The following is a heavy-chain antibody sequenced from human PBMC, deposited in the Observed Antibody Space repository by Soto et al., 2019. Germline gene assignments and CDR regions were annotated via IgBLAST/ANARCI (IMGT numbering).Heavy chain of an antibody. CDR2: ISWNSGSI. Sequence: EVQLVESGGGLVQPGRSLRLSCAASGFTFDDYAMHWVRQAPGKGLEWVSGISWNSGSIGYADSVKGRFTISRDNAKNALYLQMNSLRAEDTALYYCAKGRDGYNDAFDIWGQGTMVTVSS. V-gene: IGHV3-9*01. J-gene: IGHJ3*02. CDR3: AKGRDGYNDAFDI. D-gene: IGHD5-12*01. CDR1: GFTFDDYA.